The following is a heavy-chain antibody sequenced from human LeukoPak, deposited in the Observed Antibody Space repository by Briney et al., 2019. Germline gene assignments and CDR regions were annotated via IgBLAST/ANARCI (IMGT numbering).Heavy chain of an antibody. CDR3: AREGDSSSVGWFDP. CDR2: IYHSGKT. J-gene: IGHJ5*02. Sequence: KSSETLSLTCAVYGGSFSGYYWGWIRQPPGKGLEWIGNIYHSGKTYNNPSLKSRVTISVDTSKNQFSLKLSSVTAADTAVYYCAREGDSSSVGWFDPWGQGTLVTVSS. D-gene: IGHD6-13*01. CDR1: GGSFSGYY. V-gene: IGHV4-34*11.